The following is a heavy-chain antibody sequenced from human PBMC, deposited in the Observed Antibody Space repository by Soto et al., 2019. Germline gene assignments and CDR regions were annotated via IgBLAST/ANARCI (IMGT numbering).Heavy chain of an antibody. Sequence: SVKVSCKASGGTFSSYAISWVRQAPGQGLEWMGGIIPIFGTANYAQKFQGRVTITADESASTAYMERSSLRSEDTAVYYCARVSRRGGVVIYPWFDPWGQGTLVTVSS. CDR2: IIPIFGTA. CDR3: ARVSRRGGVVIYPWFDP. J-gene: IGHJ5*02. V-gene: IGHV1-69*13. CDR1: GGTFSSYA. D-gene: IGHD3-3*01.